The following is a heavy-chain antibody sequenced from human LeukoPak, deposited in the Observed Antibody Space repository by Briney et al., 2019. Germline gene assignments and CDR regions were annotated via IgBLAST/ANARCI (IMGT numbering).Heavy chain of an antibody. CDR3: ARDRGYCRSTSCYSYWFDS. CDR2: ISSSGGTI. D-gene: IGHD2-2*03. CDR1: GFTFSDYY. Sequence: GGSLRLSCAASGFTFSDYYMSWIRRAPGKGLEWVSFISSSGGTIYYADSVKGRFTISRDNADNSLYLQMNSLRGEDTAVYYCARDRGYCRSTSCYSYWFDSWGQGTLVTVSS. J-gene: IGHJ5*01. V-gene: IGHV3-11*04.